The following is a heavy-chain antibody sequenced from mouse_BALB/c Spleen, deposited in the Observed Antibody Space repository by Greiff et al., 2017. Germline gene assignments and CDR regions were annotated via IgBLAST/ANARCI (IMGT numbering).Heavy chain of an antibody. CDR2: ILPGSGST. CDR1: GYTFSSYW. Sequence: QVHVKQSGAELMKPGASVEISCKATGYTFSSYWIEWVKQRPGHGLEWIGEILPGSGSTNYNEKFKGKATFTADTSSNTAYMQLSSLTSEDSAVYYCARFLLEPPYYYARDYWGQGTSVTVSS. J-gene: IGHJ4*01. V-gene: IGHV1-9*01. CDR3: ARFLLEPPYYYARDY.